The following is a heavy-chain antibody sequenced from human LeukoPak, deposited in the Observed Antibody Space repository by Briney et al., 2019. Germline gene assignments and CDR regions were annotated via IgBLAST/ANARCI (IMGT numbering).Heavy chain of an antibody. Sequence: PSETLSLTCTVSGDSISSYYWSWIRQPAGKGLEWIGRIYTSGSSNYNPSLKSRVTMSVDTSKNQFSLKLSSVTAADTAVYYCARDRVNIVVVSASEYWGQGTLVTVSS. CDR2: IYTSGSS. D-gene: IGHD2-21*01. CDR3: ARDRVNIVVVSASEY. CDR1: GDSISSYY. V-gene: IGHV4-4*07. J-gene: IGHJ4*02.